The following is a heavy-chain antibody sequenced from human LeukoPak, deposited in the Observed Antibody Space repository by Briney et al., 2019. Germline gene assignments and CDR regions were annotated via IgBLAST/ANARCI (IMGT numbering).Heavy chain of an antibody. V-gene: IGHV3-7*04. CDR3: ARAGEGFDT. CDR1: GFTFSSYW. D-gene: IGHD3-10*01. CDR2: IKQGGSER. J-gene: IGHJ3*02. Sequence: GGSLRLSCAASGFTFSSYWMTWVRQAPGKGLEWVANIKQGGSERYYVDSVKGRFTISRDNSKNTLFLQMSSLRAEDTAIYYCARAGEGFDTWGQGTKVTVSS.